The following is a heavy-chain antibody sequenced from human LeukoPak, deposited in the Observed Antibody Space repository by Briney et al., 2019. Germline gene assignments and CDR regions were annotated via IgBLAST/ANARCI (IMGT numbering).Heavy chain of an antibody. D-gene: IGHD6-13*01. V-gene: IGHV3-30-3*02. J-gene: IGHJ4*02. Sequence: LSGGSLRLSCAASGFTFSSYAMHWVRQAPGKGQEWVAVISYDGSNKYYADSVKGRFTISRDNSKNTLYLQMNSLRAEDTAVYYCAKTRPLDSSSWSHGDYWGQGTLVTVSS. CDR3: AKTRPLDSSSWSHGDY. CDR2: ISYDGSNK. CDR1: GFTFSSYA.